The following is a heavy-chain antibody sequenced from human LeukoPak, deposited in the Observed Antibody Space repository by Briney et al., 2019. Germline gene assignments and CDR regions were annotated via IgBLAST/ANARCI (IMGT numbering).Heavy chain of an antibody. D-gene: IGHD2-2*01. V-gene: IGHV3-64*01. CDR2: ISNNGVNT. CDR1: GFTFSGYA. J-gene: IGHJ6*02. Sequence: GGSLRLSCAASGFTFSGYAMHWVRQAPGKGLEYVSTISNNGVNTYYANSVKGRFIISRDNSKNTLNLQMSSLRAEDMAVYYCARSNVVVPAAMGKYGMDVWGQGTTVTVSS. CDR3: ARSNVVVPAAMGKYGMDV.